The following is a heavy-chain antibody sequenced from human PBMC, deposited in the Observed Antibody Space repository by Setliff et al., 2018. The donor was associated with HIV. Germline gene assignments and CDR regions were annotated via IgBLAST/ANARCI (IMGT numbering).Heavy chain of an antibody. V-gene: IGHV1-69-2*01. J-gene: IGHJ4*02. D-gene: IGHD6-19*01. CDR3: AADRADFIPVASFDR. CDR1: GYTFTDYY. CDR2: VDPDDGKT. Sequence: ASVKVSCKASGYTFTDYYIHWVQQAPGKGLEWMGRVDPDDGKTIYAEKFQGRVTITSDKSTDAAYMELSSLRSDDTAVYYCAADRADFIPVASFDRWGQGTLVTRLL.